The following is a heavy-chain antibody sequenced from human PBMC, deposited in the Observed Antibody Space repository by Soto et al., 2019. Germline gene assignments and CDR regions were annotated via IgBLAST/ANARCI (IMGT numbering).Heavy chain of an antibody. J-gene: IGHJ4*02. CDR2: ISHSGST. Sequence: QVQLQQWGAGLLKPSETLSLRCVVNSGSFSGYYWTWIRQTPGKRLEWIGEISHSGSTNYNPSLMSRVTLSADTSKKQYSQRLSSVSAADTAVYFCARGHESSRRYLPLLDYWGQGTLVTVSS. V-gene: IGHV4-34*01. CDR3: ARGHESSRRYLPLLDY. D-gene: IGHD3-16*02. CDR1: SGSFSGYY.